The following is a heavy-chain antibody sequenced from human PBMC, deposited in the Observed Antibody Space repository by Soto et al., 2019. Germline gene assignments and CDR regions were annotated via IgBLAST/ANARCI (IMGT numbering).Heavy chain of an antibody. Sequence: GGSLRLSCAASGFTFSSYGMHWVRQAPGKGLEWVAVISYDGSNKYYADSVKGRFTISRDNSKNTLYLQMNSLRAEDTAVYYCAKDGYCSSTSCYTYYYYGTDVWGQGTTVTVSS. CDR1: GFTFSSYG. V-gene: IGHV3-30*18. CDR3: AKDGYCSSTSCYTYYYYGTDV. D-gene: IGHD2-2*03. CDR2: ISYDGSNK. J-gene: IGHJ6*02.